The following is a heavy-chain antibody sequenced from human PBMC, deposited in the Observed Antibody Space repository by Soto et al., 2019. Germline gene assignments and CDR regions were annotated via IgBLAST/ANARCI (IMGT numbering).Heavy chain of an antibody. Sequence: EVQLVESGGGLVQPGGSLRLSCAASGLIFSDYHMDWVRQAPGKGLEWVGRIRRKANSYTTEYAASVKGRFTTSRDDSKSSRYLQMNSLKTEDTAVYYGAMLGVGSGGGNDMDVWGQGTTVTVSS. D-gene: IGHD2-8*01. V-gene: IGHV3-72*01. CDR3: AMLGVGSGGGNDMDV. J-gene: IGHJ6*02. CDR1: GLIFSDYH. CDR2: IRRKANSYTT.